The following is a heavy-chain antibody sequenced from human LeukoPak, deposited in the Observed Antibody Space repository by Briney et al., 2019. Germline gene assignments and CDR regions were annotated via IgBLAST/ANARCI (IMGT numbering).Heavy chain of an antibody. J-gene: IGHJ5*02. CDR3: ARDRSQEFDP. CDR1: GFTFNTYT. Sequence: GGSLRLSCAASGFTFNTYTMNWVRQAPGKGLEWVSSITASSTAIYSADSVKGRFTISRDNSKNTLYLQMNRLKDDDTAVYYCARDRSQEFDPWGQGTLVTVSS. V-gene: IGHV3-21*01. CDR2: ITASSTAI. D-gene: IGHD3-10*01.